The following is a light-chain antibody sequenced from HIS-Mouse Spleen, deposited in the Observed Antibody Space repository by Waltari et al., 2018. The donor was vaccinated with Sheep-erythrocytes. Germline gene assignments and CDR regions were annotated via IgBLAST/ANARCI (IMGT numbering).Light chain of an antibody. CDR3: MQGIHLPWT. V-gene: IGKV2-29*03. CDR2: EVS. J-gene: IGKJ1*01. CDR1: QSLLHSDGKTY. Sequence: DIVMTQTPLSLSVTPGQPASISCKSSQSLLHSDGKTYLYWYLQKPGQSPKLLIYEVSRRFSGVPDRFSGSGSGTDFTLKISRVEAEDVGVYYCMQGIHLPWTFGQGTKVEIK.